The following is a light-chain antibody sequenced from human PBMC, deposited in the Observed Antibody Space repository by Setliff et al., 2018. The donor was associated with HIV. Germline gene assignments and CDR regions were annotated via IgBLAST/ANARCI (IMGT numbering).Light chain of an antibody. V-gene: IGLV2-23*02. Sequence: QSALTQPASVSGSPGQSITISCSGTSSDVGSYNLVSWYQHHPGKAPKLLISEVSKRPSGVSRRFSGSKSGYTAYLTISGLQAEDEADYYCCSYAGTSTYVFGSGTKVTVL. CDR2: EVS. CDR1: SSDVGSYNL. J-gene: IGLJ1*01. CDR3: CSYAGTSTYV.